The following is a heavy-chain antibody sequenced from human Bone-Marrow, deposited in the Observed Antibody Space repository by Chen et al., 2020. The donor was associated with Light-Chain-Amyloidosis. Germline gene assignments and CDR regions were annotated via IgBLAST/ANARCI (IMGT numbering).Heavy chain of an antibody. CDR1: GYAMNEAYY. CDR2: IYRNGNA. J-gene: IGHJ3*02. CDR3: ARDHVDSDSSGYYYHGAFDI. Sequence: QVHLQESGPGLVKPSATLSLTCIVSGYAMNEAYYWGWFRQTPEKGLERNGRIYRNGNAHYPPSLKSRVTISIDTSTNHFSLQLNSVTAADTAVYYCARDHVDSDSSGYYYHGAFDIWGQGTVVTVSS. V-gene: IGHV4-38-2*02. D-gene: IGHD3-22*01.